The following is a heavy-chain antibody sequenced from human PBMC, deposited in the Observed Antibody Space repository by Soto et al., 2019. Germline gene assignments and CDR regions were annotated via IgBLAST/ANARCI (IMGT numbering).Heavy chain of an antibody. CDR3: AKDHGDYQGNYFDT. CDR1: GFTFSSYA. V-gene: IGHV3-23*01. D-gene: IGHD4-17*01. CDR2: ISGSAGST. J-gene: IGHJ4*02. Sequence: EVQLLESGGGLVQPGGSLRLSCAASGFTFSSYAMSWVRQAPGKGLEWVSSISGSAGSTYYADPVKGRFTISRDNSKNTLYLQMNGLRAEDTAVYYCAKDHGDYQGNYFDTWGQGTLVTVSS.